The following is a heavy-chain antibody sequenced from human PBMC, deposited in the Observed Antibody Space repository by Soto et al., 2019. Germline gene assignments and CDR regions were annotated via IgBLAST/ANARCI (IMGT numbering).Heavy chain of an antibody. CDR1: GGSISSYY. CDR3: AREEVVVAATQYNWFDP. D-gene: IGHD2-15*01. Sequence: SETLSLTCTVSGGSISSYYWIWIRQPPGKGLEWIGYIYYSGSTNYNPSLKSRVTISVDTSKNQFSLKLSSVTAADTAVYYCAREEVVVAATQYNWFDPWGQGTLVTVSS. J-gene: IGHJ5*02. CDR2: IYYSGST. V-gene: IGHV4-59*01.